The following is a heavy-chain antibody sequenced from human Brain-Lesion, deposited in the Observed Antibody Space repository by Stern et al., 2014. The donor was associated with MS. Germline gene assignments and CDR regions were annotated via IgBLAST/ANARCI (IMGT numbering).Heavy chain of an antibody. CDR3: ARAHVDTWDWFDP. CDR2: INGDGSRT. V-gene: IGHV3-74*02. J-gene: IGHJ5*02. Sequence: VQLVQSGGYLVQPGGSLRLSCTASGFTFSTYWMHWVRQAPGQGLVWVSRINGDGSRTSYADSVKGRFTISRDNAKNTLHVQMNSLRVEDTAVYYCARAHVDTWDWFDPWGQGTRVTVSS. D-gene: IGHD5-18*01. CDR1: GFTFSTYW.